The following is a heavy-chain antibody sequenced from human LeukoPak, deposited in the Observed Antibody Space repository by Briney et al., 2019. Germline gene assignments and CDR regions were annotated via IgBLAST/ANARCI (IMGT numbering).Heavy chain of an antibody. J-gene: IGHJ6*02. CDR3: AKLLPLLWFGEHLV. CDR2: ISGSGGST. V-gene: IGHV3-23*01. D-gene: IGHD3-10*01. Sequence: GGSLRLSCAASGITFSSCAMSWVRQAPGKGLEWVSAISGSGGSTYYADSVKGRFTISRDNSKNTLYLQMNSLRAEDTAVYYCAKLLPLLWFGEHLVWGQGTTVTVSS. CDR1: GITFSSCA.